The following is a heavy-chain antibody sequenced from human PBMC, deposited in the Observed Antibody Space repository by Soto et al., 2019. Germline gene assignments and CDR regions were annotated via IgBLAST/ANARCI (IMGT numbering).Heavy chain of an antibody. CDR2: IYTSGST. CDR1: GGSISSYY. Sequence: LSLTCTVSGGSISSYYWSWIRQPAGKGLEWIGRIYTSGSTNYNPSLKSRVTMSVDTSKNQFSLKLSSVTAADTAVYYCARDSYSSRWSPNWFDPWGQGILLTV. D-gene: IGHD6-13*01. J-gene: IGHJ5*02. V-gene: IGHV4-4*07. CDR3: ARDSYSSRWSPNWFDP.